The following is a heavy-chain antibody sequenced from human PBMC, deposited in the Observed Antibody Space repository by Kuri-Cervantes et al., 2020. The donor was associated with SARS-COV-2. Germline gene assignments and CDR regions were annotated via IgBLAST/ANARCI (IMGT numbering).Heavy chain of an antibody. Sequence: AETLSLTCTVSGGSISSSSYYWGWIRQPTGKGLGWIGSIYYSGSTYYTPSLKSRVTISVDTSKNQFSLKLSSVTSADTAVYYCASGVGAAVAGSLRTINGYYGMDVWGQGTTVTVSS. V-gene: IGHV4-39*01. CDR2: IYYSGST. CDR3: ASGVGAAVAGSLRTINGYYGMDV. CDR1: GGSISSSSYY. J-gene: IGHJ6*02. D-gene: IGHD6-19*01.